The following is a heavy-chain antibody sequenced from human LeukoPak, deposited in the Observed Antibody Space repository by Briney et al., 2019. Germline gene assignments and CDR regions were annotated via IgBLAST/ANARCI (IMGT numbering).Heavy chain of an antibody. CDR1: GGSISSYY. J-gene: IGHJ4*02. D-gene: IGHD4-17*01. V-gene: IGHV4-59*01. CDR3: AREDYGDHGKFDY. Sequence: PSETLSLTCTVSGGSISSYYWSWIRQPPGKGLELIGYIYYSGSTNYNPSLKSRVTISVDTSKNQFSPKLSSVTAADTAVYYCAREDYGDHGKFDYWGQGTLVTVSS. CDR2: IYYSGST.